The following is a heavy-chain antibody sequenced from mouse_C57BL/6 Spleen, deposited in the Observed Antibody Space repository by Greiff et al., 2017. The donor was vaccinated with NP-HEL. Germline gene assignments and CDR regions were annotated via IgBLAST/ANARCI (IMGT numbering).Heavy chain of an antibody. J-gene: IGHJ4*01. Sequence: EVKLVESGGGLVKPGGSLKLSCAASGFTFSDYGMHWVRQAPEKGLEWVAYISSGSSTIYYADTVKGRFTISRDNAKNTLFLQMTSLRSEDTAMYYVARTGNYSGSSYGYAMDYWGQGTSVTVSS. V-gene: IGHV5-17*01. CDR1: GFTFSDYG. CDR3: ARTGNYSGSSYGYAMDY. D-gene: IGHD1-1*01. CDR2: ISSGSSTI.